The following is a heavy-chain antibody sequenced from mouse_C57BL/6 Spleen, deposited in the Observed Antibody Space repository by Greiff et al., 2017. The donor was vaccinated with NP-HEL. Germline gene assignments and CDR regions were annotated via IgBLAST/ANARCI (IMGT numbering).Heavy chain of an antibody. J-gene: IGHJ3*01. CDR3: TAYYLFAY. CDR1: GFNIKDDY. Sequence: VQLQQSGAELVRPGASVKLSCTASGFNIKDDYMHWVKQRPEQGLEWIGWIDPENGDTEYASKFQGKATITADTSSNTAYLQPSSLTSEDTAVYYFTAYYLFAYWGQGTLVTVSA. D-gene: IGHD2-10*01. CDR2: IDPENGDT. V-gene: IGHV14-4*01.